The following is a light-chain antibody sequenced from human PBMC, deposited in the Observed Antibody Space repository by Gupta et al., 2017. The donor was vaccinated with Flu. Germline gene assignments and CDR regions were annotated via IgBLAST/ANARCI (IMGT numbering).Light chain of an antibody. CDR1: QSFSSNY. Sequence: TLSLSPGESATLSCRASQSFSSNYLVWYQQKPGQAPRLVIYDGSKRATGIPDRFSGSGSGTDFTLTISRREPEDFAVYFCQQDGSSLPWTFGPGTKVE. V-gene: IGKV3-20*01. CDR2: DGS. CDR3: QQDGSSLPWT. J-gene: IGKJ1*01.